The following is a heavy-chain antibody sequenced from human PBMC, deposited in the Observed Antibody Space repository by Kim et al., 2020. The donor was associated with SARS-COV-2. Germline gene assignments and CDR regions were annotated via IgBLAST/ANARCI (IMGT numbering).Heavy chain of an antibody. Sequence: GGSLRLSCAASGFTFSSYAMSWVRQVPGKGLEWVSVIYSGGSSTYYADSVKGRFTISRDNSKNTLYLQMNSLRAEDTAVYYCATSWVGEGTDYWGQGTLVTVSS. CDR1: GFTFSSYA. V-gene: IGHV3-23*03. D-gene: IGHD2-15*01. CDR3: ATSWVGEGTDY. J-gene: IGHJ4*02. CDR2: IYSGGSST.